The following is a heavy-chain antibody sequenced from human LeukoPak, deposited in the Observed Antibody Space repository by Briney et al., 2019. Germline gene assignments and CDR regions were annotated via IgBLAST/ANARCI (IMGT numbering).Heavy chain of an antibody. J-gene: IGHJ4*02. CDR3: AKGFDSPDYGDYSGG. CDR2: ISYDGSNK. CDR1: GFTFSSYG. V-gene: IGHV3-30*18. D-gene: IGHD4-17*01. Sequence: GGSLRLSCAASGFTFSSYGMHWVRQAPGKGLEWVAVISYDGSNKYYADSVKGRFTISRDNSKNTLYLQMNSLRAEDTAVYYCAKGFDSPDYGDYSGGWGQGTLVTVSS.